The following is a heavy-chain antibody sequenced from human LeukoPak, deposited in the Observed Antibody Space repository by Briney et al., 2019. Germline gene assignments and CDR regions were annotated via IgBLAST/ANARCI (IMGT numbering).Heavy chain of an antibody. Sequence: ASVKVSCKASGGTFSSYAISWVRQAPGQGLEWMGWISAYNGNTNYAQTLQGRVTMTTDTSTSTAYMELRSLRSDYTAVYYCARDKQALYCSGGSCYPDYWGQGTLVTVSS. CDR2: ISAYNGNT. V-gene: IGHV1-18*01. CDR3: ARDKQALYCSGGSCYPDY. J-gene: IGHJ4*02. CDR1: GGTFSSYA. D-gene: IGHD2-15*01.